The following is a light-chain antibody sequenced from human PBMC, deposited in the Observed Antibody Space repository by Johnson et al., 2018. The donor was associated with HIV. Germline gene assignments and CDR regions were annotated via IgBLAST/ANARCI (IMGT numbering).Light chain of an antibody. J-gene: IGLJ1*01. CDR3: GTWDSNLSGGLYV. V-gene: IGLV3-1*01. CDR1: KLGDKY. Sequence: LTQPPSVSVSPGQTASITCSGDKLGDKYACWYQQKPGQSPVLVIYQDSKRPSGIPDRFSGSKSGTSATLGITGLQTGDEADYYCGTWDSNLSGGLYVFGSGTRVTVL. CDR2: QDS.